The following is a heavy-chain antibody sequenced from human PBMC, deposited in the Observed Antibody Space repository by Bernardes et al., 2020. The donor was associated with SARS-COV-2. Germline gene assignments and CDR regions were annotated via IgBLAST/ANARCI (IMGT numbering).Heavy chain of an antibody. CDR3: ARGIPGTPPQMGY. CDR2: IWYDGSNK. V-gene: IGHV3-33*01. CDR1: GFTFSSYG. D-gene: IGHD2-15*01. J-gene: IGHJ4*02. Sequence: GGSLRLSCAASGFTFSSYGMHWVRQAPGKGLEWVAVIWYDGSNKYYADSVKGRFTISRDNSKNTLYLQMNSLRAEDTAVYYCARGIPGTPPQMGYWGQGTLVTVSS.